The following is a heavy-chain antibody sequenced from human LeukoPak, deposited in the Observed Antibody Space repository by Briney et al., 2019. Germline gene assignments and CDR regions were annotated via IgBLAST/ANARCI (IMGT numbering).Heavy chain of an antibody. J-gene: IGHJ6*03. CDR1: GDSVSSNSAA. V-gene: IGHV6-1*01. D-gene: IGHD4-23*01. CDR2: TYYRSKWYN. Sequence: SQTLSLTCAISGDSVSSNSAAWNWIRPSPSRGLEWLGRTYYRSKWYNDYTVSMRSRITINPDTSKNQFSLQLNSVTPEDTAVYYCARGMVKINYYMDVWGKGTTVTVSS. CDR3: ARGMVKINYYMDV.